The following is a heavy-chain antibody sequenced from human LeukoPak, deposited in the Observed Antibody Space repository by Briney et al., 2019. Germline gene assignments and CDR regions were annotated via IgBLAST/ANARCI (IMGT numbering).Heavy chain of an antibody. CDR2: ISSNGGST. Sequence: PGGSLRPSCAASGFTFSSYAMHWVRQAPGKGLEYVSAISSNGGSTYYANSVKGRFTISRDNSKNTLYLQMGSLRAEDMAVYYCARVSNGYYYGMDVWGQGTTVTVSS. CDR3: ARVSNGYYYGMDV. CDR1: GFTFSSYA. J-gene: IGHJ6*02. V-gene: IGHV3-64*01. D-gene: IGHD4-11*01.